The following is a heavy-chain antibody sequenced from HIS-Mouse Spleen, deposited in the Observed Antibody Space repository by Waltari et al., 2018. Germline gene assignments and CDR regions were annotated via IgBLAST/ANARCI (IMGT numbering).Heavy chain of an antibody. Sequence: QLQLQEPGPGLVKPSETLSLTCTVTGGSISRSSYYWGWIRQPPGKGLEWIGSIYYSGSTYYNPSLKSRVTISVDTSKNQFSLKLSSVTAADTAVYYCAREIPYSSSWYDWYFDLWGRGTLVTVSS. D-gene: IGHD6-13*01. V-gene: IGHV4-39*07. CDR3: AREIPYSSSWYDWYFDL. J-gene: IGHJ2*01. CDR2: IYYSGST. CDR1: GGSISRSSYY.